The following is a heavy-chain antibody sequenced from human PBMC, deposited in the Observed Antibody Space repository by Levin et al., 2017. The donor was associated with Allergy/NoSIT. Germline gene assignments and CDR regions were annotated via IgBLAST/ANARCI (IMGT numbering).Heavy chain of an antibody. CDR1: GLSFKSYG. D-gene: IGHD2-2*01. V-gene: IGHV3-30*18. J-gene: IGHJ5*02. CDR2: ISIDGSNQ. Sequence: SCAASGLSFKSYGMHWVRQAPGKGLEWVAVISIDGSNQYYADSVKGRFTISRDNSKNTLYLQMNSLRVEDTAVYYCAKSDIVVVPDAWNWLDPWGQGTLVTVSS. CDR3: AKSDIVVVPDAWNWLDP.